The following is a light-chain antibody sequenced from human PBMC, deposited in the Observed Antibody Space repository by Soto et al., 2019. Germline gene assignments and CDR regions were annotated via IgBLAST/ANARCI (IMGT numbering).Light chain of an antibody. CDR1: SGDVGGYNY. Sequence: QSALTQPRSVSGSPGQSVTISCTGTSGDVGGYNYVSWYQQHPGKAPKLMIYDVSKRPSGVPDRFSGSKSGNTASLTISGLQAEDEADYYCCSYAGSPRVFGTGTKV. V-gene: IGLV2-11*01. J-gene: IGLJ1*01. CDR3: CSYAGSPRV. CDR2: DVS.